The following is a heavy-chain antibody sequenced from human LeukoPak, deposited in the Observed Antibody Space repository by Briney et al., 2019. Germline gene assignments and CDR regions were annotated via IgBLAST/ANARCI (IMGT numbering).Heavy chain of an antibody. J-gene: IGHJ3*02. D-gene: IGHD6-13*01. CDR3: ARGSRVYSSSWYDAFDI. Sequence: PSETLSLTCAVYGGSFSGYYWSWIRQPPGKGLEWIGEINHSGSTNYNPSLKSRVTISVDTSKNQFSLKLGSVTAADTAVYYCARGSRVYSSSWYDAFDIWGQGTMVTVSS. CDR2: INHSGST. V-gene: IGHV4-34*01. CDR1: GGSFSGYY.